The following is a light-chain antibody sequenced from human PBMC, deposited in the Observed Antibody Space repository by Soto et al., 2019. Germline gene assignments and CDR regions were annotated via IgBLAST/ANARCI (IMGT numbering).Light chain of an antibody. V-gene: IGKV4-1*01. CDR2: WAS. CDR1: QSVLFSSNNKNY. Sequence: DIVMTQSPDSLAVSLGERATINCKSSQSVLFSSNNKNYLAWYQQKPGQPPNLLIYWASTRESGVPDRFSGSGSGTDFTLPISGLQAEDVAVYYCQQYYSTPRTFGQGTKVEIK. CDR3: QQYYSTPRT. J-gene: IGKJ1*01.